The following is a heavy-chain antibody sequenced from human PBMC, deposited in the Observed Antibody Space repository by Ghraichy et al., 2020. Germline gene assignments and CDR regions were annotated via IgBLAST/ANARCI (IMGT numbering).Heavy chain of an antibody. D-gene: IGHD2-15*01. Sequence: GGSLRLSCAASGFTFSSYTMSWVRQAPGKGLEWVSAISGSDGRTNYADSVRGRFTISRDNSKDTLYLQMSSLRAEDTAVYYCAKPRTGWYVLDSWGQGTLVTVSS. V-gene: IGHV3-23*01. J-gene: IGHJ4*02. CDR3: AKPRTGWYVLDS. CDR1: GFTFSSYT. CDR2: ISGSDGRT.